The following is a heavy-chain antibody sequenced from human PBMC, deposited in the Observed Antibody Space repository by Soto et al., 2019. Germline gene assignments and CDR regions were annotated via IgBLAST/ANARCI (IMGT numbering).Heavy chain of an antibody. Sequence: QVQLQESGPGLVKPSQTLSLTCTVSGGSISSGGYYWSWIRQHPGKGLEWIGYIYYSGSTYYNPSLKSRGTIPVDTSKNQFCLKLSSVTAADTAVYYCAEAKAASLGHGMDVWGQGTTVTVSS. J-gene: IGHJ6*02. CDR3: AEAKAASLGHGMDV. CDR1: GGSISSGGYY. D-gene: IGHD2-15*01. V-gene: IGHV4-31*03. CDR2: IYYSGST.